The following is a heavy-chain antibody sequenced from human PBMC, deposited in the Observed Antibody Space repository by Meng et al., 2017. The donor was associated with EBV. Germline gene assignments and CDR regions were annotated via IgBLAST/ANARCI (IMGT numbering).Heavy chain of an antibody. CDR1: GFSLSTSGVG. Sequence: QSTLQEFGPPRLKPTQSLTLTCTLSGFSLSTSGVGVGWIRQPPGKALEWLALIYWDDDKRYSPSLKSRLTITKDTSKNQVVLTMTNMDPVDTATYYCAHRRDEYSSSWYGWFDPGGQGTLVPSPQ. CDR2: IYWDDDK. D-gene: IGHD6-13*01. CDR3: AHRRDEYSSSWYGWFDP. J-gene: IGHJ5*02. V-gene: IGHV2-5*02.